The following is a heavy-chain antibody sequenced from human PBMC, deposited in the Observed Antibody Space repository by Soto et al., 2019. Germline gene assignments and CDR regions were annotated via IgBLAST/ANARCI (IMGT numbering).Heavy chain of an antibody. Sequence: LSLTCAASGFTVSSNYMSWVRQAPGKGLEWVSVIYSGGSTYYADSVKGRFTISRDNSKNTLYLQMNSLRAEDTAVYYCARDKVGATGWFDPWGQGTLVTVSS. CDR3: ARDKVGATGWFDP. CDR2: IYSGGST. V-gene: IGHV3-66*01. D-gene: IGHD1-26*01. J-gene: IGHJ5*02. CDR1: GFTVSSNY.